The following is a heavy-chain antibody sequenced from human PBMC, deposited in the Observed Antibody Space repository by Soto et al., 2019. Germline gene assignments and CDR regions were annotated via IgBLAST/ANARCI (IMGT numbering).Heavy chain of an antibody. J-gene: IGHJ4*02. Sequence: QVQLQESGPGLVKPSETLSLPCTVSSDSIAGENLWCWVRQPPGLGLEWIGEVFPTGGTNYNPSLKSRGTMDVDKSKNHFSLKLISATAADTAVYYCARVFSSGSVWMYYFDFLGQGTMVSVSS. D-gene: IGHD3-16*01. CDR3: ARVFSSGSVWMYYFDF. V-gene: IGHV4-4*02. CDR1: SDSIAGENL. CDR2: VFPTGGT.